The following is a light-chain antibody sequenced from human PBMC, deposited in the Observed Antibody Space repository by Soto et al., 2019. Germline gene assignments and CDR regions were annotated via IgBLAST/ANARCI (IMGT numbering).Light chain of an antibody. J-gene: IGKJ5*01. V-gene: IGKV3-11*01. CDR1: QSVSSY. CDR2: DAS. CDR3: QQRSNWPLIT. Sequence: EIVLTQSPATLSLSPGERATLSCRASQSVSSYLAWYQQKPGQAPRLLIYDASNRATGIPARFSGSGSRTDFTLTISSLEPEDFAVYYWQQRSNWPLITFGQGTLLEIK.